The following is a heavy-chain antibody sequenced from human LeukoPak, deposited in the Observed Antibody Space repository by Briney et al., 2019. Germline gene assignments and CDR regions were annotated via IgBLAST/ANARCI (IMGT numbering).Heavy chain of an antibody. CDR1: EFTFSDYS. CDR3: ATSKYSGSY. CDR2: ISSSGSTI. D-gene: IGHD1-26*01. V-gene: IGHV3-48*01. J-gene: IGHJ4*02. Sequence: GGSLRLSCAASEFTFSDYSMNWVRQAPGKGLEWVSYISSSGSTIYYADSVKGRFTISRDNSKNTLNLQMNSLRAEDTAVYYCATSKYSGSYWGQGTLVTVSS.